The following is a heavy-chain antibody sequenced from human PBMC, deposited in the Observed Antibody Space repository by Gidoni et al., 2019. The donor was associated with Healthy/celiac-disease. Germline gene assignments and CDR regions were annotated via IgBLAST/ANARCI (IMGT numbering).Heavy chain of an antibody. D-gene: IGHD6-19*01. CDR3: ARVAVAYKQWGYFDY. V-gene: IGHV3-30-3*01. CDR1: GFTFSSYA. CDR2: ISYDGSNK. Sequence: QVQLVESGGGVVQPGRSLRLSCAASGFTFSSYAMHWVRQAPGKGLEWVAVISYDGSNKYYADSVKGRFTISRDNSKNTLYLQMNSLRAEDTAVYYCARVAVAYKQWGYFDYWGQGTLVTVSS. J-gene: IGHJ4*02.